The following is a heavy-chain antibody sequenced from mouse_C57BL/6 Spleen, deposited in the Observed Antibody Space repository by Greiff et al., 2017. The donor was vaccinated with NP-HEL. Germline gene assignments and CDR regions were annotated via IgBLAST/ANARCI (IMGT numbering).Heavy chain of an antibody. D-gene: IGHD2-5*01. CDR2: ISSGSSTI. V-gene: IGHV5-17*01. CDR3: AMDSNYSYSFDY. Sequence: EVKLVESGGGLVKPGGSLKLSCAASGFTFSDYGMHWVRQAPEKGLEWVAYISSGSSTIYYADTVKGRFTISRDNAKNTLFLQMTSLRSEDTAMYYCAMDSNYSYSFDYWGQGTTLTVSS. CDR1: GFTFSDYG. J-gene: IGHJ2*01.